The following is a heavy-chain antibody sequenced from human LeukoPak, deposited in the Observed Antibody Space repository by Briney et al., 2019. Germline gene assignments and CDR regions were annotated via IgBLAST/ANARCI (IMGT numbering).Heavy chain of an antibody. D-gene: IGHD6-13*01. CDR2: IKQDGIET. CDR3: ARFIASPGPDAFDI. CDR1: GLNSGNYW. V-gene: IGHV3-7*01. J-gene: IGHJ3*02. Sequence: GGSLRLSCAASGLNSGNYWMSWVRKAPGQRLEWLANIKQDGIETYYLDSVKGRFTISRDSARNSVYLQMNSLRADETAVYFCARFIASPGPDAFDIWGQGTLVTVSS.